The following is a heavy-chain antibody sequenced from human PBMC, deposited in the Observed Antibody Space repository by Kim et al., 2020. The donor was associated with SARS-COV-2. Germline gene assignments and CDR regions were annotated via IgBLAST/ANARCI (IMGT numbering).Heavy chain of an antibody. J-gene: IGHJ6*02. CDR2: ISYDGSNK. CDR1: GFTFSSYG. CDR3: ARDPPPGAVDV. Sequence: GGSLRLSCAASGFTFSSYGMHWVRQAPGKGLEWVAVISYDGSNKYYADSVKGRFTISRDNSKNTLYLQMNSLRAEDTAVYYCARDPPPGAVDVWGQGTTVTVSS. V-gene: IGHV3-33*05.